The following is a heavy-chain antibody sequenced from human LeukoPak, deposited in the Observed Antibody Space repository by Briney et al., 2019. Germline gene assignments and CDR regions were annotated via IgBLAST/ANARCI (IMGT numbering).Heavy chain of an antibody. CDR3: ARLITGTTTAFDI. CDR2: IYTSGST. CDR1: GGSISGYY. J-gene: IGHJ3*02. D-gene: IGHD1-7*01. V-gene: IGHV4-4*07. Sequence: SETLSLTCTVSGGSISGYYWSWIRQPAGNGLEWIGRIYTSGSTHYNPSLKSRVTMSGDTSKNQFSLKLSSVSAADTAVYYCARLITGTTTAFDIWGQGTMVTVSS.